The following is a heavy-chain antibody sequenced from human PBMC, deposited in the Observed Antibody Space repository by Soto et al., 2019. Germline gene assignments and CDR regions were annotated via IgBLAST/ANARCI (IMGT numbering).Heavy chain of an antibody. D-gene: IGHD6-13*01. Sequence: QVQLQESGPGLVRPSGTVSLTCAVSGGSIRSDNWWSWVRQPPGKGLEWIGEIHHSGSTNYNPSLKGRVTMSVVPTKDLFSLTLNTVTAAGTAVYNCARDQGSHPGDWGHGTLVSVSS. CDR3: ARDQGSHPGD. J-gene: IGHJ4*01. CDR1: GGSIRSDNW. CDR2: IHHSGST. V-gene: IGHV4-4*02.